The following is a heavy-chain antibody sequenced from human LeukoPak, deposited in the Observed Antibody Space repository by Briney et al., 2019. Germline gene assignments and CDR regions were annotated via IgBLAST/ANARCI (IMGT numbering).Heavy chain of an antibody. CDR1: GGSISSGDYY. D-gene: IGHD4-17*01. J-gene: IGHJ6*02. CDR2: IYYSGST. CDR3: ARDHTVTIGGTRYYYGMDV. Sequence: SQTLSLTCTVSGGSISSGDYYWSWIRQPSGKGLEWIRYIYYSGSTYYNPSLKSRVTISVDTSKNQFSLKLSSVTAADTAVYYCARDHTVTIGGTRYYYGMDVWGQGTTVTVSS. V-gene: IGHV4-30-4*01.